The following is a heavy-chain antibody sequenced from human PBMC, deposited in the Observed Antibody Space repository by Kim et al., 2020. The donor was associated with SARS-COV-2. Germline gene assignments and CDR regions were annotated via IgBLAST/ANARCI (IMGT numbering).Heavy chain of an antibody. CDR2: IKRVGCA. J-gene: IGHJ4*02. V-gene: IGHV3-23*01. D-gene: IGHD2-21*01. Sequence: GGSLRLSCVASGFSFSSFSMSWVRQAPGKGPEWVSNIKRVGCAFFSDSFVKRLTMSSNDSTNTLYLQINNLIVDDTSFCYYSKWIVAYRAPYFYYWGQ. CDR3: SKWIVAYRAPYFYY. CDR1: GFSFSSFS.